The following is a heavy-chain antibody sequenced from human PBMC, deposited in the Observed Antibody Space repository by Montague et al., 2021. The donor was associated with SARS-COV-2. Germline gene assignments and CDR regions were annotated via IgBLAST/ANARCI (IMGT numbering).Heavy chain of an antibody. V-gene: IGHV3-21*01. CDR1: GFTFSSYY. D-gene: IGHD6-19*01. CDR2: ISDSSSYI. Sequence: SLRLSCAASGFTFSSYYMNWVRQAPGKGLEWVSSISDSSSYIYYADSVKGRFTISRDNAKNSLYLQMNSLRAEDTAVYYCARDLPSFFLGIAVAGPFDPWGQGTLVTVSS. J-gene: IGHJ5*02. CDR3: ARDLPSFFLGIAVAGPFDP.